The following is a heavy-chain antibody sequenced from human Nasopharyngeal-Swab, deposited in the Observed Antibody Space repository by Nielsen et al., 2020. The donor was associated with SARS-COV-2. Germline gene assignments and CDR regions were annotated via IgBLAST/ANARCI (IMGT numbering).Heavy chain of an antibody. J-gene: IGHJ4*02. CDR2: IYYNGNT. Sequence: SETLSLTCTVSGDSIAYSTFYWGWIRQPPGKGLEWIGNIYYNGNTYQNPSLKSRLTISVDKPKNQFSLQLSSVTAVDTAVYYCVRSSSWYYFDYWAQGTQVTVSS. V-gene: IGHV4-39*01. CDR3: VRSSSWYYFDY. D-gene: IGHD6-13*01. CDR1: GDSIAYSTFY.